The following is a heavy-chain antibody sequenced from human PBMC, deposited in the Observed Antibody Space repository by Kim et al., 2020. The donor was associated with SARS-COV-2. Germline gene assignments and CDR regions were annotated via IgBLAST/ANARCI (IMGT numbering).Heavy chain of an antibody. J-gene: IGHJ4*02. CDR2: T. D-gene: IGHD6-13*01. CDR3: ARLPPAAAGHY. Sequence: TKYSQKFQGRVTVTKDTSESTAYMELSSLRSADTAVYYCARLPPAAAGHYWGQRTLVTVSS. V-gene: IGHV1-3*01.